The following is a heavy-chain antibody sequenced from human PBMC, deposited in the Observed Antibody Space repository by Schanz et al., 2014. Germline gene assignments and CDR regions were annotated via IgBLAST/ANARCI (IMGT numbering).Heavy chain of an antibody. CDR3: ARGGPAYYFDD. CDR1: GFTFSAYA. V-gene: IGHV3-23*01. Sequence: EVQLLESGGGLVQPGGSLRLSCAASGFTFSAYAMTWVRQIPGKGLEWVSAISASGGTTYYADSVKGRFTISRDNSKNTLYLQMNSLRPEDTAVYYCARGGPAYYFDDWGQGTLVTVSS. CDR2: ISASGGTT. J-gene: IGHJ4*02.